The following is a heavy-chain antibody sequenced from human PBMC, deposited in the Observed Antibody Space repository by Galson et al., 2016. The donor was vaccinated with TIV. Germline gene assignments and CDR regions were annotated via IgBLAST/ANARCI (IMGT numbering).Heavy chain of an antibody. Sequence: SLRLSCAASGFTFSSFPMSWVRQAPGKGLEWVSTISLSGDDTYYADSVRGRFTISRDNSKNTLSLQMNSLRADDTAIYYCARTLVDIVIAPAATPGYHFDDWGQGTLVTVSS. J-gene: IGHJ4*02. CDR1: GFTFSSFP. CDR3: ARTLVDIVIAPAATPGYHFDD. D-gene: IGHD2-2*02. CDR2: ISLSGDDT. V-gene: IGHV3-23*01.